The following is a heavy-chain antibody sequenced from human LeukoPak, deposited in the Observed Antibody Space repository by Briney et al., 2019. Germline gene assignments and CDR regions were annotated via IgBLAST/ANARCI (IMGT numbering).Heavy chain of an antibody. D-gene: IGHD3-10*01. CDR2: IYHSGST. CDR3: ARVGYGSGSYDAFDI. Sequence: GSLRLSCAASGFTFSNAWMSWVRQPPGKGLEWIGEIYHSGSTNYNPSLKSRVTISVDKSKNQFSLKLSSVTAADTAVYYCARVGYGSGSYDAFDIWGQGAMVTVSS. CDR1: GFTFSNAW. J-gene: IGHJ3*02. V-gene: IGHV4-4*02.